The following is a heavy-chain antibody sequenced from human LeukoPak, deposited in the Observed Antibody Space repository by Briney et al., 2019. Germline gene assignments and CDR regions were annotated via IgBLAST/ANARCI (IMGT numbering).Heavy chain of an antibody. CDR2: IYTSGST. Sequence: SETLSLTCAVYGGSFSGYYWSWIRQPAGKGLEWIGRIYTSGSTNYNPSLKSRVTISVDTSKNQFSLKLSSVTAADTAVYYCAREGGSGSYFVGYWGQGTLVTVSS. CDR3: AREGGSGSYFVGY. D-gene: IGHD3-10*01. V-gene: IGHV4-4*07. CDR1: GGSFSGYY. J-gene: IGHJ4*02.